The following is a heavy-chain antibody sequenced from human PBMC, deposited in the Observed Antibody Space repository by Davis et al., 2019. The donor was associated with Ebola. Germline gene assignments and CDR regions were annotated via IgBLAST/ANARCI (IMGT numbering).Heavy chain of an antibody. V-gene: IGHV3-11*06. CDR3: ARSVITYYYGMDV. J-gene: IGHJ6*02. CDR1: GSPFSDYY. Sequence: GRSLRPSCPAPGSPFSDYYTSWIRQAPGKGLEWASYISSSSSYTNYADSVKGGFTITRENPKNSLYLQMNSLRAEDTAVYYCARSVITYYYGMDVWGQGTTVTVSS. D-gene: IGHD3-22*01. CDR2: ISSSSSYT.